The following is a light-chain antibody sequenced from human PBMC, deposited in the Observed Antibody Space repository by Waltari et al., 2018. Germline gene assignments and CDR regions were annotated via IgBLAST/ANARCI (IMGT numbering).Light chain of an antibody. CDR1: NIGSKN. CDR3: QVWDSGSDPHVV. V-gene: IGLV3-21*04. CDR2: DDS. J-gene: IGLJ2*01. Sequence: SYVLTQPPSVSVAPGKTATITCGGNNIGSKNVHWYQQKPGQVPVMVIYDDSHRPSGIPERFSGSNSGNTATLTISRVEAGDEADYYCQVWDSGSDPHVVFGGGTKLTVL.